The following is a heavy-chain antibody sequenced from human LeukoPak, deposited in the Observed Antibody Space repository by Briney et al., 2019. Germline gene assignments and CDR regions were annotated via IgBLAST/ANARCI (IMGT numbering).Heavy chain of an antibody. V-gene: IGHV3-21*01. CDR2: ISSSSSYI. Sequence: GGSLRLSCAASGFTFSSYSMNWVRQAPGKGLEWVSSISSSSSYIYYADSVKGRFTISRDNAKNSLYLQMNSLRAEDTAVYYCARAGLLWFGELPVGAFDIWGQGTMVTVSS. J-gene: IGHJ3*02. CDR1: GFTFSSYS. D-gene: IGHD3-10*01. CDR3: ARAGLLWFGELPVGAFDI.